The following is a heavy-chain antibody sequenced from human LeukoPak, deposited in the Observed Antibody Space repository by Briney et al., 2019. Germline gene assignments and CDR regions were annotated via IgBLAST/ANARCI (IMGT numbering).Heavy chain of an antibody. Sequence: PGGSLRLSCAASGLTLSSAWMSWVRQAPGKGLEWVGRNKRKTDGGTTDYAAPVRGRFTISRDDSRNTVYLQMNSLKTEDTAMYYCTTEGYTYGHHSFDIWGQGTMITVSS. CDR1: GLTLSSAW. J-gene: IGHJ3*02. CDR2: NKRKTDGGTT. CDR3: TTEGYTYGHHSFDI. D-gene: IGHD5-18*01. V-gene: IGHV3-15*01.